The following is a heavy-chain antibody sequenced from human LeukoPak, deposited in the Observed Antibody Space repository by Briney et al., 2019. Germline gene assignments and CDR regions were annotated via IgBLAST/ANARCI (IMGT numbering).Heavy chain of an antibody. CDR1: GYTFTGYY. D-gene: IGHD2-2*01. Sequence: SVKVSRKASGYTFTGYYMHWVRQAPGQGLEWMGRINPNSGGANYAQKFQGRLTMTRDTSISKAYMELSRLRSDDTAVYYCAREGGAYCSSTSCSFEKYNWFDPWGQGTLVTVSS. CDR3: AREGGAYCSSTSCSFEKYNWFDP. J-gene: IGHJ5*02. V-gene: IGHV1-2*06. CDR2: INPNSGGA.